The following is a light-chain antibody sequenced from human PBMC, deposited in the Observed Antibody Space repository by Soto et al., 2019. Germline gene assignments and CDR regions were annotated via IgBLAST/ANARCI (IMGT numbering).Light chain of an antibody. CDR2: GAS. J-gene: IGKJ1*01. V-gene: IGKV3-20*01. CDR3: QQYDSSPRT. CDR1: QSVSSNF. Sequence: ENVLTQSPGNLSLSPGERATLSCRASQSVSSNFLAWYQQKPGQAPRLLIYGASNRATGIPDRFSGSGSGTDFTLTISRLEPEDFVVYYCQQYDSSPRTFGQGTKVDIK.